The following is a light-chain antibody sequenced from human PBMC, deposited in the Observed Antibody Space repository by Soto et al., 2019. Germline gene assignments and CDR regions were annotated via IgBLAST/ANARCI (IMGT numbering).Light chain of an antibody. CDR2: AAS. CDR3: QQRYSIPRR. CDR1: QSISTY. V-gene: IGKV1-39*01. Sequence: DIQMTHSPSSLSASVGDRVTTTCRASQSISTYLIWYQQKPVKAPKLLIYAASSLKSGVPSRFSGSGSGTDCILTISSLEHEGFATYYRQQRYSIPRRFGQVTKLEIK. J-gene: IGKJ2*01.